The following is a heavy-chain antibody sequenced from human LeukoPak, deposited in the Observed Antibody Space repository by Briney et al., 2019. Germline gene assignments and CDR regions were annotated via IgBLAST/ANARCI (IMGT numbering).Heavy chain of an antibody. CDR1: GFTFSSNA. V-gene: IGHV3-30-3*01. CDR3: ARAPAYYYDSSVGY. CDR2: ISYDGSNK. D-gene: IGHD3-22*01. Sequence: GRSLRLSCAASGFTFSSNAMHWVRQAPGKGLEWVAVISYDGSNKYYADSVKGRFTISRDNSKNTLYLQMNSLRAEDTAVYYCARAPAYYYDSSVGYWGQGTLVTVSS. J-gene: IGHJ4*02.